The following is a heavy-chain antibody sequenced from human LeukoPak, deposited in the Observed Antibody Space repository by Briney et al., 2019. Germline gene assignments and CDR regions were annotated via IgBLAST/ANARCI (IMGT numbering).Heavy chain of an antibody. Sequence: ASVKVSCTASGYTFHTHGLSWVRQAPGQGLEWMGWISVYNGNTNYAQKLQGRVTMATDTSTNTAYMELRSLRSDDTAMYYCARDGSGIVPTNPGYWGQGTLVAVSS. CDR2: ISVYNGNT. CDR3: ARDGSGIVPTNPGY. J-gene: IGHJ4*02. D-gene: IGHD5-12*01. V-gene: IGHV1-18*01. CDR1: GYTFHTHG.